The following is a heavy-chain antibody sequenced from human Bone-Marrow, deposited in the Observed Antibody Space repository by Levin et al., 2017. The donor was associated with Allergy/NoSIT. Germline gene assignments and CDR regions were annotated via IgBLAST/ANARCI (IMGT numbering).Heavy chain of an antibody. CDR3: ARPDCSGTSCYYFFDS. V-gene: IGHV3-48*02. J-gene: IGHJ4*02. CDR2: ISRSSSTI. CDR1: GFTFSRYS. D-gene: IGHD2-2*01. Sequence: GESLKISCAASGFTFSRYSMNWVRQAPGRGLEWVSYISRSSSTISYADSVKCRFTISRDNAKNSLYLQMNSLRDEDTAVYYCARPDCSGTSCYYFFDSWGQGTLVTVSS.